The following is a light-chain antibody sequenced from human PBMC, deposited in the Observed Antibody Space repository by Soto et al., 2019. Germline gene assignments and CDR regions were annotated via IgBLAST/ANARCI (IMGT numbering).Light chain of an antibody. CDR3: QQRSYWPIT. CDR2: DAS. J-gene: IGKJ5*01. Sequence: EVVLTQSPATLSLSPGERATLSCRASQSVSRFLAWYQQKPGQAPRLLIFDASNSATGIPARFSASGSGTDFTLTISSLESEYSAVYYCQQRSYWPITFGQGTRLDI. V-gene: IGKV3-11*01. CDR1: QSVSRF.